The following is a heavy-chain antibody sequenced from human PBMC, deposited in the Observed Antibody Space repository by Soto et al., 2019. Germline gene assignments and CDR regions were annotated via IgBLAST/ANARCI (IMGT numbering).Heavy chain of an antibody. J-gene: IGHJ4*02. V-gene: IGHV1-18*01. CDR2: ISPYNGNT. CDR3: ARGRDYGDFYFDY. D-gene: IGHD4-17*01. CDR1: GYTFTNFG. Sequence: ASVKVSCKASGYTFTNFGSNWVRQAPGLGLEWVGWISPYNGNTQTVEKLQGRVTMTTDTSTSTAYMELRSLRSDDTAVYYCARGRDYGDFYFDYWGQGTLVTVSS.